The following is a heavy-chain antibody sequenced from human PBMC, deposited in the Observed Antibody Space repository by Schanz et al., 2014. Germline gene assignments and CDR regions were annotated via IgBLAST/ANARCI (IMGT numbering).Heavy chain of an antibody. CDR3: AKDHPSSGWPAFDV. Sequence: EVQLLESGGGLVQPGGSLRLSCAASGFTFSIYGMSWVRQASGKGLEWVSAISGSGASTYYADSVKGRFSISRDLSSNTLYLQMNSLRADDSAIYYCAKDHPSSGWPAFDVWGQGTQVTVSS. CDR2: ISGSGAST. CDR1: GFTFSIYG. V-gene: IGHV3-23*01. J-gene: IGHJ4*02. D-gene: IGHD6-19*01.